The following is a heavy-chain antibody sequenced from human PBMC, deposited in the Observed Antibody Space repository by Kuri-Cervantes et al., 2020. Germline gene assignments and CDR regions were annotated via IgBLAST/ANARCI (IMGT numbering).Heavy chain of an antibody. CDR2: IRNRPYGETT. CDR3: ATDWLGSGYDAYYFDY. CDR1: GFTFGDYA. D-gene: IGHD5-12*01. V-gene: IGHV3-49*03. Sequence: GESLKISCTASGFTFGDYAVNWFRQAPGKGLEWVGFIRNRPYGETTECAASVRGRFTLSRDDSKSIAYLQMNTLKIEDTAVYYCATDWLGSGYDAYYFDYWGQGTLVTVSS. J-gene: IGHJ4*02.